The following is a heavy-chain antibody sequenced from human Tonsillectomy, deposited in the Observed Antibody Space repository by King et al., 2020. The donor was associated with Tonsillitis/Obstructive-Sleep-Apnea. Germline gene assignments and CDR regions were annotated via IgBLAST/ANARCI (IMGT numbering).Heavy chain of an antibody. D-gene: IGHD3-3*01. CDR1: GGSISSYY. J-gene: IGHJ6*03. V-gene: IGHV4-59*01. CDR2: IYYSGST. CDR3: ARVATYYDFWSGYYDYYYYYMDV. Sequence: QLQESGPGLVKPSETLSLTCTVSGGSISSYYWSWIRQPPGKGLEWIGYIYYSGSTNYNPSLKSRVTISVDTSKNQFSPKLSSVTAADTAVYYCARVATYYDFWSGYYDYYYYYMDVWGKGTTVTVSS.